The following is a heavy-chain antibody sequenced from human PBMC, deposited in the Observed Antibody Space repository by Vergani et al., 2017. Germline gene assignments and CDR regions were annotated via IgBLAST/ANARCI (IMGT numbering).Heavy chain of an antibody. CDR1: GASIRSSNYY. Sequence: QLQLQESGPGLVKPSATLSLTCSVSGASIRSSNYYWGWIRQPPGKGLEWIASIYYSGSTYYNPSLKSRVTISVDTSKNQFSLKLSSVTAADTAVYLFARHSTVECLVKLGWIDAWGKGILVTVSS. J-gene: IGHJ5*02. CDR2: IYYSGST. D-gene: IGHD6-19*01. CDR3: ARHSTVECLVKLGWIDA. V-gene: IGHV4-39*01.